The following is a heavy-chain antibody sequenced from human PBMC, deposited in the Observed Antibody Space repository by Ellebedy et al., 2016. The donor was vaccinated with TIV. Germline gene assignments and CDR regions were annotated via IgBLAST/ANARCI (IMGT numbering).Heavy chain of an antibody. V-gene: IGHV4-59*13. J-gene: IGHJ5*02. CDR1: GGSMSTYY. CDR3: ARDNWFNP. CDR2: IYSSGKV. Sequence: SETLSLXXTVSGGSMSTYYWNWIRQSPGKGLEWIGSIYSSGKVDYNPSLKRRVSMSIDMSKNQFSLKLRSVTAADTAVYYCARDNWFNPWGQGTLVIVSS.